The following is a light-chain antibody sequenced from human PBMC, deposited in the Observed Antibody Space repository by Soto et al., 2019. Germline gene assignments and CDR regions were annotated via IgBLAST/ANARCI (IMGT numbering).Light chain of an antibody. J-gene: IGLJ2*01. CDR1: SSDVGGYNL. Sequence: QSALTQPASVSGSPGQSITISCTGTSSDVGGYNLVSWYQQHPGKAPKLMIYEGNKRPSGVSNRFPGSKSGNTASLTISGLQAEDEADYYCSSYASGSTSVLFGGGTQLTVL. V-gene: IGLV2-23*01. CDR2: EGN. CDR3: SSYASGSTSVL.